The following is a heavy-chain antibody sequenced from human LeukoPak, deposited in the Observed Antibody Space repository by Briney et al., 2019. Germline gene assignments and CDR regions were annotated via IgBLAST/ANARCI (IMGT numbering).Heavy chain of an antibody. CDR3: ARESMGYDWWFDP. V-gene: IGHV4-30-2*01. Sequence: SETLSLTCTVSGDSLSSGNYYWSWIRQPPGKGLEWIGFVYHTGSTYYSPSLKSRVTISVDNSKNQFSLKVNSVTAADTAVYFWARESMGYDWWFDPWGQGILVTVSS. CDR1: GDSLSSGNYY. J-gene: IGHJ5*02. CDR2: VYHTGST. D-gene: IGHD3-3*01.